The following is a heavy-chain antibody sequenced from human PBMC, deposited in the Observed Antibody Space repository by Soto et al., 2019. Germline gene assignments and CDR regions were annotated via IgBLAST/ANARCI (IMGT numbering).Heavy chain of an antibody. CDR2: ISTTGGGT. CDR1: GFTFSTYA. Sequence: GSLRLSCAASGFTFSTYAISWVRQAPEKGLEWVSSISTTGGGTYYTDSVKGRFTISRDNSKSTLYLQMNSLRAEDTAVYYCARDSTTYYYWGQGTPVTVSS. CDR3: ARDSTTYYY. J-gene: IGHJ4*02. D-gene: IGHD2-2*01. V-gene: IGHV3-23*01.